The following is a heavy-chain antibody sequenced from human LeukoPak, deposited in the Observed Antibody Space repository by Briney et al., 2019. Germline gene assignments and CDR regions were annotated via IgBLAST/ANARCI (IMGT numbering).Heavy chain of an antibody. CDR3: AALNLDYGGNTFYFYMDV. Sequence: ASVKVSCKASGGTFSSYAISWVRQAPGQGLEWMGGIIPIFGSSKYAQKFQDRLTITADESTSTAFMDLSSLKSEDTAVYYCAALNLDYGGNTFYFYMDVWGKGTTVTISS. J-gene: IGHJ6*03. D-gene: IGHD4-23*01. CDR1: GGTFSSYA. V-gene: IGHV1-69*13. CDR2: IIPIFGSS.